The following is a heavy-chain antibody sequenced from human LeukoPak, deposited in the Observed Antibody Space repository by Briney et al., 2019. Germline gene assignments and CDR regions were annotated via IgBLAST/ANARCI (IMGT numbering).Heavy chain of an antibody. CDR3: AREPLGYCSGGSCYSRFKYDY. J-gene: IGHJ4*02. V-gene: IGHV1-2*06. Sequence: GASVKVSCKASGYTFISYDINWVRQAPGQGLEWMGRINPNSGGTNYAQKFQGRVTMTRDTSISTAYMELSRLRSDDTAVYYCAREPLGYCSGGSCYSRFKYDYWGQGTLVTVSS. CDR2: INPNSGGT. CDR1: GYTFISYD. D-gene: IGHD2-15*01.